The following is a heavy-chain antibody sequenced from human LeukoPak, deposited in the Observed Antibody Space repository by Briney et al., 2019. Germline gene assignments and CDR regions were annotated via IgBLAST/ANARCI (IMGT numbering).Heavy chain of an antibody. J-gene: IGHJ4*02. Sequence: SETLSLTCTVSGGSISSSSYCWGWIRQPPGKGLEWIGSIYYSGSTYYNPSLKSRVTISVDTSKNQFSPKLSSVTAADTAVYYCARLGHYYDSSGFDYWGQGTLVTVSS. D-gene: IGHD3-22*01. V-gene: IGHV4-39*01. CDR1: GGSISSSSYC. CDR3: ARLGHYYDSSGFDY. CDR2: IYYSGST.